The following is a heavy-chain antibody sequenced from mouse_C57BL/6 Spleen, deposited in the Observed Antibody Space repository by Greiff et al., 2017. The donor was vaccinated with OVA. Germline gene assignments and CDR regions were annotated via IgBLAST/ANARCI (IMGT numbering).Heavy chain of an antibody. CDR3: ACRSSYSFAY. V-gene: IGHV1-69*01. D-gene: IGHD2-12*01. CDR2: IDPSDSYT. Sequence: QVQLQQPGAELVMPGASVKLSCKASGYTFTSYWMHWVKQRPGQGLEWIGEIDPSDSYTNYNQKFKGKSTLTVAKSSSTASMQLSSLTSEASAVYSFACRSSYSFAYWGQGTLVTVSS. CDR1: GYTFTSYW. J-gene: IGHJ3*01.